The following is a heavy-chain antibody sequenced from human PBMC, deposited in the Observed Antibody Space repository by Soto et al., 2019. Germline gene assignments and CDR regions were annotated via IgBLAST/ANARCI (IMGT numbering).Heavy chain of an antibody. CDR1: GYTFTSYD. J-gene: IGHJ4*02. CDR3: ARVWRIRRTGVVIILGY. V-gene: IGHV1-8*01. Sequence: QVQLMQSGAEVKKPGASVKVSCKASGYTFTSYDINWVRQATGQGLEWMGWMNPNSGNTGYAQKFQGRVTMTRNTSISTAYMELSSPRSEDTDVYSCARVWRIRRTGVVIILGYWGQGTLVTVAS. CDR2: MNPNSGNT. D-gene: IGHD3-3*01.